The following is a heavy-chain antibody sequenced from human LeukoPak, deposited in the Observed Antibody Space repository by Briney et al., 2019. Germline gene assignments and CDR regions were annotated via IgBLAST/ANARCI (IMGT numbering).Heavy chain of an antibody. CDR3: ARGSTMVRGIRFPFDY. J-gene: IGHJ4*02. V-gene: IGHV1-24*01. Sequence: ASVKVSCKVSGYTLTELSMHWVRQAPGKGLEWMGGFDPEDGETIYAQKFQGRVTMTEDTSTDTAYMELSSLRSEDTAVYYCARGSTMVRGIRFPFDYWGQGTLVTVSS. CDR2: FDPEDGET. CDR1: GYTLTELS. D-gene: IGHD3-10*01.